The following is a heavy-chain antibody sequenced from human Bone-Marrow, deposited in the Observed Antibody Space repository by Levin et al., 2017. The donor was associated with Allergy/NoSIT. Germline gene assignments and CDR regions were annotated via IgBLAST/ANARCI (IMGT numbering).Heavy chain of an antibody. Sequence: SESLSLTCTVSGGSIRSGGYYWSWIRQHPGKGLEWIGYIYDSGSTSYNPSLESRVAISVDTSKNQFYLKLTSLTAADTAVYYCARIPDTTSEFDYWGQGTLVTVSS. D-gene: IGHD5-18*01. CDR2: IYDSGST. CDR3: ARIPDTTSEFDY. V-gene: IGHV4-31*03. CDR1: GGSIRSGGYY. J-gene: IGHJ4*02.